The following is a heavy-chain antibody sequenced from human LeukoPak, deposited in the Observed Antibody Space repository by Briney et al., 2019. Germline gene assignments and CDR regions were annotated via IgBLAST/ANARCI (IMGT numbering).Heavy chain of an antibody. CDR3: ARGWRYFDC. V-gene: IGHV3-48*03. CDR1: GFTFSTYE. CDR2: ISSSGSTR. J-gene: IGHJ4*02. D-gene: IGHD3-9*01. Sequence: GGSLRLSCAASGFTFSTYEMNWVRQAPGQGLEWVSYISSSGSTRYYADSVKGRFTISRDNAKNSLSLQMNSLRAEDTAVYYCARGWRYFDCWGQGTLVTVSS.